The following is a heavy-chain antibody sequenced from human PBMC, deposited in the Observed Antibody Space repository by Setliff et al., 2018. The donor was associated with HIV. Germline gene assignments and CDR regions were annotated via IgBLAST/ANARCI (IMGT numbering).Heavy chain of an antibody. J-gene: IGHJ6*03. Sequence: SETLSLTCAVYGGSFSDYFWTWIRQPPGKGLEWIGDINHSGSTYSNPSLQSRVRISVDTSKNQFSLRLSSVTAADTAVYFCARDSANGKTANLNYLDVWGKGTTVTVSS. CDR3: ARDSANGKTANLNYLDV. CDR2: INHSGST. V-gene: IGHV4-34*09. D-gene: IGHD2-8*01. CDR1: GGSFSDYF.